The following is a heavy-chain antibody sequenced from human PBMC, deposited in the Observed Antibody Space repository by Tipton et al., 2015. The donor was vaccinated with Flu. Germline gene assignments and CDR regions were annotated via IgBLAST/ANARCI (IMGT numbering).Heavy chain of an antibody. D-gene: IGHD1-26*01. CDR1: GGSFSGYY. V-gene: IGHV4-34*01. CDR2: INQSGRP. J-gene: IGHJ5*02. CDR3: ARGSWEVRFDP. Sequence: TLSLTCAVYGGSFSGYYWSWIRQSPGKGLEWIGEINQSGRPNYNPSLKNRVTISVDTSKNQFSLSLTSVTAADTAMYYCARGSWEVRFDPWGQGTLVNVSS.